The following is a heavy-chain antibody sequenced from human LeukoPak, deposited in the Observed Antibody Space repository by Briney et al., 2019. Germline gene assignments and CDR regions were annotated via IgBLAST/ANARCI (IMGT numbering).Heavy chain of an antibody. CDR3: ARLGYGSVPFDY. Sequence: PSETLSLTCTVSGGSISSYYWSWIRQPPGKGLEWIGYIYYSGSTNYNPSLKSRVTISVDTSKNQFSLKLSSVTAADTAVYYCARLGYGSVPFDYWGQGTLVTVSS. J-gene: IGHJ4*02. CDR2: IYYSGST. D-gene: IGHD3-10*01. CDR1: GGSISSYY. V-gene: IGHV4-59*08.